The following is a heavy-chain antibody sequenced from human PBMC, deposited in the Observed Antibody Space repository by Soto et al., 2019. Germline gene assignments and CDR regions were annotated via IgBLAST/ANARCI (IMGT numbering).Heavy chain of an antibody. D-gene: IGHD2-15*01. V-gene: IGHV5-51*01. CDR2: ICPGDSDT. Sequence: PGESLKISCKGSGYSFTSYWSGWVRQMPGKGLEWMGIICPGDSDTRYSPSFQGQVTISADKSISTAYLQWSSLKASDTAMYYCARPRCSGGSCYSDAFDIWGQGTMVTVSS. J-gene: IGHJ3*02. CDR3: ARPRCSGGSCYSDAFDI. CDR1: GYSFTSYW.